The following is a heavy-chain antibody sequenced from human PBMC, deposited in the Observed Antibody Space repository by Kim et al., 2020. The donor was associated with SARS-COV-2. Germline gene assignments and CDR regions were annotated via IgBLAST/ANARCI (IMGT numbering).Heavy chain of an antibody. Sequence: GGSLRLSCVASGFPFTTYTMNWVRQAPGKGLEWVSDICGSGRSTYYADSVKGRFTVSRDNSKNTLYLQMNSLRLEDTAVYYCAKELTVTTETTGGDFFTSWGQGTLGTVSS. CDR3: AKELTVTTETTGGDFFTS. CDR2: ICGSGRST. J-gene: IGHJ5*02. CDR1: GFPFTTYT. D-gene: IGHD4-17*01. V-gene: IGHV3-23*01.